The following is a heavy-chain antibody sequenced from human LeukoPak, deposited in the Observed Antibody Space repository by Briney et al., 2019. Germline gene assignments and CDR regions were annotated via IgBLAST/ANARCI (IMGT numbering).Heavy chain of an antibody. CDR2: INWNGGST. Sequence: GGSLRLSCAASGFTFSSYAMSWVRQAPGKGLEWVSGINWNGGSTGYADSVKGRFTISRDNAKNSLYLQMNSLRAEDTALYYCARVSGYDSPYYYYMDVWGKGTTVTVSS. D-gene: IGHD5-12*01. CDR3: ARVSGYDSPYYYYMDV. J-gene: IGHJ6*03. CDR1: GFTFSSYA. V-gene: IGHV3-20*04.